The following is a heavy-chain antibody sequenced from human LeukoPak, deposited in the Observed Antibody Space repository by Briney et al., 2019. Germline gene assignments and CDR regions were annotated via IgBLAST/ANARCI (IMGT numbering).Heavy chain of an antibody. CDR3: ARDFVRGYSYGPEGMDV. J-gene: IGHJ6*02. Sequence: ASVKVSCKVSGYTLTELSMHWVRQAPGKGLEWMGGFDPEDGETIYAQKFQGRVTMTTDTSTSTAYMELRSLRSDDTAVYYCARDFVRGYSYGPEGMDVWGQGTTVTVSS. CDR1: GYTLTELS. D-gene: IGHD5-18*01. V-gene: IGHV1-24*01. CDR2: FDPEDGET.